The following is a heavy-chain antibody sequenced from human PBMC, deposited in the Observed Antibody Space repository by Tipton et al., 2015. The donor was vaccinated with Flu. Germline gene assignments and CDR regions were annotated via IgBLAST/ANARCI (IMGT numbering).Heavy chain of an antibody. CDR1: GASISSSGYS. Sequence: TLSLTCTVSGASISSSGYSWGWLRQPPGKGLEWIGSIYYNGDIYYNPSLKSRVTIPVDTSKNQFSLRLNSVTAADTAVYYYARLSYYDVDLKNFYFDYWGQGTLVTVSS. CDR3: ARLSYYDVDLKNFYFDY. V-gene: IGHV4-39*01. CDR2: IYYNGDI. D-gene: IGHD3-10*02. J-gene: IGHJ4*02.